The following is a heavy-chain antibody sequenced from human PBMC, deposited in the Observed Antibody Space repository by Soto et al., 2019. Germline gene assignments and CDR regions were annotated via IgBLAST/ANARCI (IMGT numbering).Heavy chain of an antibody. CDR3: ARDPRFWSGTDY. V-gene: IGHV1-3*01. CDR2: INAGNGNT. J-gene: IGHJ4*02. Sequence: ASLKVPCKASGYPFTNYAMHWVRQAPGQRLEWMGWINAGNGNTKYSQKFQGRVTITRDTSASTAYMELSSLRSEDTAVYYCARDPRFWSGTDYWGQGTLVTVSS. D-gene: IGHD3-3*01. CDR1: GYPFTNYA.